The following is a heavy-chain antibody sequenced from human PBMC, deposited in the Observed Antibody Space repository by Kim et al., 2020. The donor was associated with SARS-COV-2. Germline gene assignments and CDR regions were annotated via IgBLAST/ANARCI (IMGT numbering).Heavy chain of an antibody. Sequence: PSLKSRVTISVDTSKNQFSRKLSSVAAADTAVYYCARRGRKVAGTTPFDYWGQGTLVTVSS. CDR3: ARRGRKVAGTTPFDY. J-gene: IGHJ4*02. D-gene: IGHD6-19*01. V-gene: IGHV4-39*01.